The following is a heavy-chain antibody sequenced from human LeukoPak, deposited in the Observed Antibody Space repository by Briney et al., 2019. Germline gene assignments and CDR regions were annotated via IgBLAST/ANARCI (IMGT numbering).Heavy chain of an antibody. Sequence: GGSLRLSCAASGFTFSSYSMNWVRQAPGKGLEWVSSISSSSSYIYYADSVKGRFTISRDNAKNSLYLQMNSLRAEDTAVYYCARPGSAGYSDYDYKYWGQGTLVTVSS. V-gene: IGHV3-21*01. J-gene: IGHJ4*02. CDR2: ISSSSSYI. D-gene: IGHD5-12*01. CDR1: GFTFSSYS. CDR3: ARPGSAGYSDYDYKY.